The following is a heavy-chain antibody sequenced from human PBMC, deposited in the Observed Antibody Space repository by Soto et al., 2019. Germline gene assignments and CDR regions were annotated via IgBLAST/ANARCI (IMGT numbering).Heavy chain of an antibody. D-gene: IGHD3-10*01. CDR3: ANRNDYGSGSYFPFDH. V-gene: IGHV3-23*01. Sequence: EVQLLESGGGLVQPGGSLRLSCAASGFTFSSYGMSWVRQAPGKGLEWVSSISGGGGSTYYADSVKGRFTISRDNSKHTLYLQVSSLRAEDTAVYYCANRNDYGSGSYFPFDHWGQGTLVTVSS. CDR1: GFTFSSYG. J-gene: IGHJ4*02. CDR2: ISGGGGST.